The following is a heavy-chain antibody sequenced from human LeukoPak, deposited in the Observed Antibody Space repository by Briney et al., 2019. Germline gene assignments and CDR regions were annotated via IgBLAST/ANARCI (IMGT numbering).Heavy chain of an antibody. CDR2: IYYSGST. Sequence: SETLSLTCTVSGGSISSYYWSWIRQPPGKGLEWIGYIYYSGSTNYNPSLKSRVTISVDMSKNQFSLKLSSVTAADTAVYYCAGGGTVGAIRDYWGQGTLVTVSS. CDR3: AGGGTVGAIRDY. V-gene: IGHV4-59*08. CDR1: GGSISSYY. J-gene: IGHJ4*02. D-gene: IGHD1-26*01.